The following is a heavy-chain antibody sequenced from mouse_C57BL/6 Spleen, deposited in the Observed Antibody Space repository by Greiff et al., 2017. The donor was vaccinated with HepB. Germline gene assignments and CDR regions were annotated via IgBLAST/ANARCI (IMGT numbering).Heavy chain of an antibody. J-gene: IGHJ1*03. CDR3: ARLWLRRYFDV. D-gene: IGHD2-2*01. V-gene: IGHV1-26*01. Sequence: VQLQQSGPELVKPGASVKISCKASGYTFTDYYMNWVKQSHGKSLEWIGDINPNNGGTSYNQKFKGKATLTVDKSSSTAYMELRSLTSEDSAVYYCARLWLRRYFDVWGTGTTVTVSS. CDR1: GYTFTDYY. CDR2: INPNNGGT.